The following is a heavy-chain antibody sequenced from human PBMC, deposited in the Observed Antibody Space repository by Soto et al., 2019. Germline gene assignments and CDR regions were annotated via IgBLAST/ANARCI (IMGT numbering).Heavy chain of an antibody. CDR1: GYTFTSYA. J-gene: IGHJ4*02. D-gene: IGHD2-21*02. CDR3: ARSIVVVTALDY. CDR2: INAGNGNT. Sequence: QVQRVQSGAEEKKPGASVKVSCKASGYTFTSYAMHWVRQAPGQRLEWMGWINAGNGNTKYSQKFQGRVTITRDTTASTAYMELSSLRSEDTAVYYCARSIVVVTALDYWGQGTRVTVSS. V-gene: IGHV1-3*05.